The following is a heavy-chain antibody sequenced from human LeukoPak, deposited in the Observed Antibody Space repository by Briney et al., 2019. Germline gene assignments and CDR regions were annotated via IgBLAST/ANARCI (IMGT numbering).Heavy chain of an antibody. V-gene: IGHV3-7*01. CDR3: ARDVVWELGSCDC. J-gene: IGHJ4*02. Sequence: DSVKGRFTISRDNAKNSLYLQMNSLRAEDTAVYYCARDVVWELGSCDCWGQGALVTVSS. D-gene: IGHD1-26*01.